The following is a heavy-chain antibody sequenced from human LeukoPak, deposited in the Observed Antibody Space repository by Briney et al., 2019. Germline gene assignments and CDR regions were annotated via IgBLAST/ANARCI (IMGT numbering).Heavy chain of an antibody. J-gene: IGHJ5*02. CDR1: GGSISSSSYY. D-gene: IGHD6-6*01. CDR3: ARHQLDNWFDP. CDR2: IYFSGST. Sequence: SETLSLTCTVSGGSISSSSYYWGWIRQPPGKGLEWIGSIYFSGSTYYNPSLKSRVTISVDTSKNQFSLKLSSVTAADTAVYYCARHQLDNWFDPWGQGTLVTVSS. V-gene: IGHV4-39*01.